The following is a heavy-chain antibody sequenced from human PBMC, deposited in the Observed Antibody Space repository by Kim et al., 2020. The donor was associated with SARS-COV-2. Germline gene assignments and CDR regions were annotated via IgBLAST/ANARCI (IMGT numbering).Heavy chain of an antibody. CDR2: INHSGST. J-gene: IGHJ4*02. CDR1: GGSFSGYY. D-gene: IGHD6-6*01. Sequence: SETLSLTCAVYGGSFSGYYWSWIRQPPGKGLEWIGEINHSGSTNYNPSLKSRVTISVDTSKNQFSLKLSSVTAADTAVYYCARGLGYSSSSNGPNYWGQGTLVTVSS. CDR3: ARGLGYSSSSNGPNY. V-gene: IGHV4-34*01.